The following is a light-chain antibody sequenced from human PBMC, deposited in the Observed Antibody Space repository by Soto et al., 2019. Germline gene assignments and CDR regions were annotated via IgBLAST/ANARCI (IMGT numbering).Light chain of an antibody. V-gene: IGKV3-15*01. CDR2: GAS. Sequence: EIVMTQSPATLSVSPGERATLSCRASQSVSSNLAWYQQKPGQAPRLIVFGASTRATGIPDRFSGSGSGTLFTLTVSSLQSEDLAVHYCHQYNNWPLTFGGGTKVEIK. CDR3: HQYNNWPLT. CDR1: QSVSSN. J-gene: IGKJ4*01.